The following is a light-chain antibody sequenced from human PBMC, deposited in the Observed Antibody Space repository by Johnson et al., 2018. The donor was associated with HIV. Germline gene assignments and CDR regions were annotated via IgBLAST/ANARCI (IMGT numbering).Light chain of an antibody. CDR3: GTRDSSLSAGGV. Sequence: QSVLTQPPSVSAAPGQKVTISCSGSTSNIGNKFVSWYQQLPGTAPTLLIYENNKRPSGIPDPFSASTSGTSATLATTGLQTGEEADYYCGTRDSSLSAGGVFGTGTKVTVL. CDR2: ENN. CDR1: TSNIGNKF. J-gene: IGLJ1*01. V-gene: IGLV1-51*02.